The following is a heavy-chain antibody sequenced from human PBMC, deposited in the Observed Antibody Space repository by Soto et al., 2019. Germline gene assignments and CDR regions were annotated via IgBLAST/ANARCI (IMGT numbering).Heavy chain of an antibody. CDR1: GESFGGFY. Sequence: PSETLSLTCVVYGESFGGFYWSWVRQSPGKGLEWIGEISQTETTAYSPSLESRVSISADTSKKQFSLTLTSVTAADTAVYYCVHSPNVAVDHWGHGTLVTVSS. CDR3: VHSPNVAVDH. D-gene: IGHD2-15*01. CDR2: ISQTETT. V-gene: IGHV4-34*01. J-gene: IGHJ4*01.